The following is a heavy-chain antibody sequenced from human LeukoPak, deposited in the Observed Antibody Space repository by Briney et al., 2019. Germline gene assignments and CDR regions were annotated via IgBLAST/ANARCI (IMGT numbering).Heavy chain of an antibody. CDR1: GFTFSHYG. J-gene: IGHJ4*02. D-gene: IGHD4-11*01. CDR2: IWSDGTNT. V-gene: IGHV3-33*06. Sequence: GESLKISCATSGFTFSHYGMHWVRQAPGKGLEWVAVIWSDGTNTYYGDPVKGRFTISRDNFQRTVYLQMNSLRAEDTAVYYCAKDAQRGFDYSNSLDKWGQGTLVTVSS. CDR3: AKDAQRGFDYSNSLDK.